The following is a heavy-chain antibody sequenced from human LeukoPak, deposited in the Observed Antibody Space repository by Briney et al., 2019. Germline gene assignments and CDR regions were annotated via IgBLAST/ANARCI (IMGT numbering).Heavy chain of an antibody. V-gene: IGHV4-61*08. CDR3: VRVPAAGTGPDS. D-gene: IGHD6-13*01. Sequence: SETLSLTCTVPGGSVSSGGHYWSWIRQPPGKGLEWIGYMHNCGTHNYGPSLKGRVTMSADTSKNQFSLNLSSVTAADTAVYYCVRVPAAGTGPDSWGQGTLVSVSS. CDR1: GGSVSSGGHY. CDR2: MHNCGTH. J-gene: IGHJ4*02.